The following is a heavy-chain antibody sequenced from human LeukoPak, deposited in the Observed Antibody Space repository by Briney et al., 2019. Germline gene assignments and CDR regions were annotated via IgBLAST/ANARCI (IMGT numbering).Heavy chain of an antibody. CDR2: MNPNSDNT. CDR1: GYTFTSYD. J-gene: IGHJ4*02. D-gene: IGHD5-12*01. CDR3: ARDLTIIVAPLYYFDY. V-gene: IGHV1-8*01. Sequence: ASVKVSCKASGYTFTSYDINWVRQATGQGLEWMGWMNPNSDNTGYARKFQGRVTITRNTSISTAYMELSSLRSEDTAVYYCARDLTIIVAPLYYFDYWGQGTLITVSS.